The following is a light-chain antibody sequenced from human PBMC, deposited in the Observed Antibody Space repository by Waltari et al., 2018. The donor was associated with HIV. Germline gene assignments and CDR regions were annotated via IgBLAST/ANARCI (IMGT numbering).Light chain of an antibody. J-gene: IGLJ3*02. CDR1: SSNIERNY. Sequence: QSELTQSPSASGTPGQRITISCSGSSSNIERNYVYWYKEFPGATPKVLIYKDNARPSGVPDRIAGVKSGTSASLLISGLRSDDEADYYGAVWDESLDGWLFGGGTKLTVL. CDR3: AVWDESLDGWL. CDR2: KDN. V-gene: IGLV1-47*01.